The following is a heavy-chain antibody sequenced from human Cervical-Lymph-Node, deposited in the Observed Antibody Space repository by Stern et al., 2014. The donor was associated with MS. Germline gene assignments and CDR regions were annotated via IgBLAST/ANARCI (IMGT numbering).Heavy chain of an antibody. CDR2: ISSYAGET. V-gene: IGHV1-18*01. CDR3: AKDRAVPASSSDV. D-gene: IGHD6-19*01. Sequence: QVQLVHSGLEVKKPGASVKVSCKASGYRFDSFGVSWVRQAPGQGLEWIGWISSYAGETFFGHQFQVRVTLTTETSTSTAYMEMRSLRSDDTAVYYCAKDRAVPASSSDVWGQGTLVTVSA. CDR1: GYRFDSFG. J-gene: IGHJ4*02.